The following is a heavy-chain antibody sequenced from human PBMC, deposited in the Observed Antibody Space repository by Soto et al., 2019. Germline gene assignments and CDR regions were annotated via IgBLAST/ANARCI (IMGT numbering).Heavy chain of an antibody. CDR1: GFTFSNAW. CDR3: TTDVLRLLERDY. V-gene: IGHV3-15*07. J-gene: IGHJ4*02. Sequence: EVQLVESGGGLVKPGGSLRLSCAASGFTFSNAWMNWVRQAPGKGLEWVGRIKSKTEGGTTDYAAPVKGRFTISRGDSKNTLYLQMNSLKTEDTAVYYCTTDVLRLLERDYWGQGTLVTVSS. D-gene: IGHD3-3*01. CDR2: IKSKTEGGTT.